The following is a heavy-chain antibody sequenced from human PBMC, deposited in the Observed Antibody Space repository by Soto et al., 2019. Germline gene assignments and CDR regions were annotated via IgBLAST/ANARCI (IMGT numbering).Heavy chain of an antibody. Sequence: GGSLRLSCAASGFIFSSYSMNWVRQAPGKGLEWVSYISSSSSTIYYADSVKGRFTISRDNAKNSLYLQMNSLRAEDMAVYYCARDPGYCEGNTWGQGTLVTVSS. CDR2: ISSSSSTI. V-gene: IGHV3-48*01. CDR3: ARDPGYCEGNT. D-gene: IGHD5-18*01. CDR1: GFIFSSYS. J-gene: IGHJ4*02.